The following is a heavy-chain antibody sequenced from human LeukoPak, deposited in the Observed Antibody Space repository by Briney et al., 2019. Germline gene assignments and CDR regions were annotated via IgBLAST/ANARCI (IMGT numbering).Heavy chain of an antibody. D-gene: IGHD2-2*01. CDR1: GFTFSDYW. V-gene: IGHV3-7*03. Sequence: GGSLRLSCAASGFTFSDYWMSWVRQAPGKGLEWVANIKQDGSEKYYVDSVKGRFTISRDNAKNSLYLQMNSLRAEDTAVYYCARDACSSTSCYAGYYYGMDVWGQGTTVTVSS. CDR3: ARDACSSTSCYAGYYYGMDV. CDR2: IKQDGSEK. J-gene: IGHJ6*02.